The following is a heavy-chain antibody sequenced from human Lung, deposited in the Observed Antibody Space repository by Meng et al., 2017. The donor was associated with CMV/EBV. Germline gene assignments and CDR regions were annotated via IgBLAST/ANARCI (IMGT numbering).Heavy chain of an antibody. D-gene: IGHD2-2*02. J-gene: IGHJ6*02. CDR3: ASKAWVVPAAIPVYYYYGMDV. Sequence: SXXVSXXASGGTFSSYAISWVRQAPGQGLEWMGGIIPIFGTANYAQKFQGRVTITTDESTSTAYMELSSLRSEDTAVYYCASKAWVVPAAIPVYYYYGMDVWXQGTTVTVSS. CDR2: IIPIFGTA. CDR1: GGTFSSYA. V-gene: IGHV1-69*05.